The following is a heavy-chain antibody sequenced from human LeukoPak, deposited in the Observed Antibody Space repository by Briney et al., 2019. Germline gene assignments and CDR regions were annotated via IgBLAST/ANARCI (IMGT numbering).Heavy chain of an antibody. V-gene: IGHV3-74*01. CDR2: ISADGSYT. D-gene: IGHD1-1*01. J-gene: IGHJ3*02. CDR1: GCTFSSYW. CDR3: ATANSGPDI. Sequence: QTGGSLRLSCAASGCTFSSYWMHWVRQAPGKGLVWVTRISADGSYTLYADSVKGRFTISRDNAKNTLYLQMNSLRAEDTAVYYCATANSGPDIWGQGTTVTISS.